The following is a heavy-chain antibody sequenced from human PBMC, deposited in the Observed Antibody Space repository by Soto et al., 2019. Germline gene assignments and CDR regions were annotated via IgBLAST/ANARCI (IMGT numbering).Heavy chain of an antibody. V-gene: IGHV3-23*01. J-gene: IGHJ4*02. CDR3: AKDLTSTSRTPEL. Sequence: EAQLLESGGGLVQPGGSLRLSCGASGFTFSSYAMSWVRQAPGKGLEWVSAISDSGGSTYYADSMKGRFTISRDNSKNTLYLQMNSLRAEDTAIYYCAKDLTSTSRTPELWGQGTLVTVSS. D-gene: IGHD2-2*01. CDR1: GFTFSSYA. CDR2: ISDSGGST.